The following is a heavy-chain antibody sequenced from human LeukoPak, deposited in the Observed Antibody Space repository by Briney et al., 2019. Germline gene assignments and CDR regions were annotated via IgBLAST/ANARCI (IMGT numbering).Heavy chain of an antibody. CDR3: ARHGVDTDYFDY. CDR1: GGSVSRYY. D-gene: IGHD5-18*01. CDR2: IYISGST. V-gene: IGHV4-4*09. Sequence: SETLTLTCTVSGGSVSRYYWSWIRQPPGKGLEWIGNIYISGSTNYNPSLKSRVTISVDTSKNQFSLRLSSVTAADTAVYYCARHGVDTDYFDYWGQGTLVTVSS. J-gene: IGHJ4*02.